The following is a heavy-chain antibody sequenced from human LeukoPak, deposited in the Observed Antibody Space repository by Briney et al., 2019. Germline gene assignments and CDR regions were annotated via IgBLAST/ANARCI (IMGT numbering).Heavy chain of an antibody. CDR2: MNPNSGNT. Sequence: ASVKVSCKAPGYTFTSYDINWVRQATGQGLEWMGWMNPNSGNTGYAQKFQGRVTITRNTSISTAYMELSSLRSEDTAVYYCAREVGCSSTSCYGYYYMDVWGKGTTVTVSS. J-gene: IGHJ6*03. CDR1: GYTFTSYD. V-gene: IGHV1-8*03. D-gene: IGHD2-2*01. CDR3: AREVGCSSTSCYGYYYMDV.